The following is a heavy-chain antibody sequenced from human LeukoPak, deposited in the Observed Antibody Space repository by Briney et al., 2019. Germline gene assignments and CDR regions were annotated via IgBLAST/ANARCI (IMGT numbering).Heavy chain of an antibody. D-gene: IGHD1-26*01. CDR1: GGSISSYY. J-gene: IGHJ4*02. V-gene: IGHV4-59*01. Sequence: SETLSLTCTVSGGSISSYYWSWIRQPPGKGLEWIGYIYYSGSTNYNPSLKSRVTISVDTSKNQFSLKLSSVTAADTAMYYCARYACSGSYYVDYWGQGTLVTVSS. CDR2: IYYSGST. CDR3: ARYACSGSYYVDY.